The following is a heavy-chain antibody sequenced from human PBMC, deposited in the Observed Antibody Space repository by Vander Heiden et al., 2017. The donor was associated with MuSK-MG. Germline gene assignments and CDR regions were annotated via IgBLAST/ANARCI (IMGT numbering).Heavy chain of an antibody. Sequence: QVQLVESGGGVVQPGRSLRLSCAASGFTFSSYAMHWVRQAPGKGREWVAVISYDGSNKYYADSVKGRFTISRDNSKNTLYLQMNSLRAEDTAVYYCARVPSSSFQYFQHWGQGTLVTVSS. V-gene: IGHV3-30-3*01. CDR1: GFTFSSYA. J-gene: IGHJ1*01. D-gene: IGHD6-13*01. CDR3: ARVPSSSFQYFQH. CDR2: ISYDGSNK.